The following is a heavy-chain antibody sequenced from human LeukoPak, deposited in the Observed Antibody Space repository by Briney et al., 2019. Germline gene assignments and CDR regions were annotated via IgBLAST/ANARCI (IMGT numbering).Heavy chain of an antibody. Sequence: GRSLRPSCAASGFTFSSYGMHWVRQAPGKGLEWVAVISYDGSNKYYADSVKGRFTISRDNSKNTLYLQMNSLRAEDTAVYYCAKSGTYYDILTGYYSLFPVDYWGQGTLVTVSS. J-gene: IGHJ4*02. CDR3: AKSGTYYDILTGYYSLFPVDY. D-gene: IGHD3-9*01. CDR2: ISYDGSNK. CDR1: GFTFSSYG. V-gene: IGHV3-30*18.